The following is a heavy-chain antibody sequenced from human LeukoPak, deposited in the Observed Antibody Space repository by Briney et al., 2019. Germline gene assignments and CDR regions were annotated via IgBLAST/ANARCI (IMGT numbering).Heavy chain of an antibody. CDR2: IKEDGSEN. Sequence: PGRSLRLSCAASGFTFSRFWISWVRQAPGKGLEWVANIKEDGSENYYVDSVKGRFTISRDNAKNSLYLQMNSLRAEDTAVYYCARDESFAGDYPYWGQGTLVTVSS. J-gene: IGHJ4*02. CDR1: GFTFSRFW. V-gene: IGHV3-7*01. D-gene: IGHD4-17*01. CDR3: ARDESFAGDYPY.